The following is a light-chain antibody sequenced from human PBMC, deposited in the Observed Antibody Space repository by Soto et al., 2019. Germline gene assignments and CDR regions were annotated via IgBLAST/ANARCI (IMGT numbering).Light chain of an antibody. CDR2: GAS. V-gene: IGKV3-20*01. J-gene: IGKJ4*01. Sequence: TQSPSTLCAFVGDIVTITCRASQRISSTYLTWYHQRPGQAPRLLIYGASSRATGIPDRFSGSGSGTDFTLTISRLEPEDFAVYYCQQYGSSSFTFGGGTKVDIK. CDR1: QRISSTY. CDR3: QQYGSSSFT.